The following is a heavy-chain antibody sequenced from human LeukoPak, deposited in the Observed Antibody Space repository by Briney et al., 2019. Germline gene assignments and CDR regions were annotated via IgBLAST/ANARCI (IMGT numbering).Heavy chain of an antibody. D-gene: IGHD4-17*01. CDR3: ARGRYGDPQDY. CDR2: INHSGST. Sequence: PSETLSLTCAAYGGSFSGYYWSWIRQPPGKGLEWIGEINHSGSTNYNPSLKSRVTISVDTSKNQFSLKLSSVTAADTAVYYCARGRYGDPQDYWGQGTLVTVSS. J-gene: IGHJ4*02. V-gene: IGHV4-34*01. CDR1: GGSFSGYY.